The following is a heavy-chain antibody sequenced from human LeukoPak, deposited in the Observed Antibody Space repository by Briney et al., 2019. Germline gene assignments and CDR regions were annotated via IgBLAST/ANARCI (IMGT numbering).Heavy chain of an antibody. CDR3: ATYRQVLLPFES. CDR1: GFTFSSYV. V-gene: IGHV3-30*04. CDR2: ISYEGSNE. Sequence: GRSLRLSCAASGFTFSSYVMHCVRQAPGKGLEWGAIISYEGSNEYYADSVKGRFTISRDNSKNTLYLQMSSLRAEDTAIYYCATYRQVLLPFESWGQGTLVTVSS. D-gene: IGHD2-8*02. J-gene: IGHJ4*02.